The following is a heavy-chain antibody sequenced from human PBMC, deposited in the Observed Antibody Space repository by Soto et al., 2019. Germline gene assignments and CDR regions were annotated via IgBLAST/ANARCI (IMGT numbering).Heavy chain of an antibody. CDR2: IIPIFGTA. D-gene: IGHD3-10*01. CDR3: ASPTPLRRGCAFDI. J-gene: IGHJ3*02. V-gene: IGHV1-69*13. CDR1: GGTFSGYA. Sequence: WASVKVSCKASGGTFSGYAISWVRQAPGQGLEWMGGIIPIFGTANYAQKFQGRVTITADESTSTAYMELSSLRSEDTAVYYCASPTPLRRGCAFDIWGQGTMVTV.